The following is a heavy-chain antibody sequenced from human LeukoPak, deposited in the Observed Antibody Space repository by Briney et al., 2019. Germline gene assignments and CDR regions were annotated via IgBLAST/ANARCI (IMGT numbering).Heavy chain of an antibody. CDR1: GGSISSYY. D-gene: IGHD2-15*01. CDR3: ARDLAVSPGYCSGGSCYDWFDP. Sequence: SETLSLTCTVSGGSISSYYWSWIRQPAGKGLEWIGRIYTSGSTNYNPSLKSRVTMSVDTSKNQFSLKLSSVTAADMAVYYCARDLAVSPGYCSGGSCYDWFDPWGQGTLVTVSS. V-gene: IGHV4-4*07. J-gene: IGHJ5*02. CDR2: IYTSGST.